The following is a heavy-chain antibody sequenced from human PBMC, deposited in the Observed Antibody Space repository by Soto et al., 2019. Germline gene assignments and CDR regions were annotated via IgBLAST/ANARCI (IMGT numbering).Heavy chain of an antibody. J-gene: IGHJ6*02. Sequence: QVQLQESGPGLVKPSQTLSLTCTVSGDSISSGDYYWSWIRQPPGKGLEWIGYIYYSGSTYYNPSLKSRVTISVDTSKNQSSLKLSSVTAADTAVYYCARDIVLVPFFFGYYGMDVWGQGTTVTVSS. CDR3: ARDIVLVPFFFGYYGMDV. D-gene: IGHD2-2*01. CDR1: GDSISSGDYY. V-gene: IGHV4-30-4*01. CDR2: IYYSGST.